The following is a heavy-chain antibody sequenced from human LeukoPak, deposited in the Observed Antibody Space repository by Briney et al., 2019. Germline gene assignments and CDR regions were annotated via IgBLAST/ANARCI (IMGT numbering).Heavy chain of an antibody. D-gene: IGHD6-13*01. CDR1: GYSVTSAYY. J-gene: IGHJ4*02. Sequence: PSETLTLTCAVSGYSVTSAYYLGWIRQSPGKGLEWIGSLFHCETPHYNPSLESRVTISVDPPKNQFSLKLTSVTAADTAVYYCARVGSSWYWDEYWGQGTLVTVSS. V-gene: IGHV4-38-2*01. CDR2: LFHCETP. CDR3: ARVGSSWYWDEY.